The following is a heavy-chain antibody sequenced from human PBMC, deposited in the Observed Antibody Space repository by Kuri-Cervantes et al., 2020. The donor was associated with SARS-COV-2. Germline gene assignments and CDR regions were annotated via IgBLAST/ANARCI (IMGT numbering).Heavy chain of an antibody. J-gene: IGHJ6*02. CDR3: ARVGNRLYGMDV. D-gene: IGHD1-14*01. CDR1: GYTFTGYY. Sequence: ASVKVSCKASGYTFTGYYMHWVRQAPGRGLEWMGWINPNSGGTNYAQKFQGWVTMTRDTSISTAYMELSRLRSDDTAVYYCARVGNRLYGMDVWGQGTTVTVSS. V-gene: IGHV1-2*04. CDR2: INPNSGGT.